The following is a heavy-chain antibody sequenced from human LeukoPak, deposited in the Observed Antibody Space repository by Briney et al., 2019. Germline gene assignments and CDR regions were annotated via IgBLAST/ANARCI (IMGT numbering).Heavy chain of an antibody. CDR3: AREGDTVMARRYFDY. Sequence: ASVKVSCKASGYTFTSYYMHWVRQAPGQGLEWMGVINPSGGSTSYAQKFQGRVTMTGDTSTTTVYMELSSLRSEDTAVYYCAREGDTVMARRYFDYWGQGTLVTVSS. J-gene: IGHJ4*02. CDR1: GYTFTSYY. CDR2: INPSGGST. D-gene: IGHD5-18*01. V-gene: IGHV1-46*01.